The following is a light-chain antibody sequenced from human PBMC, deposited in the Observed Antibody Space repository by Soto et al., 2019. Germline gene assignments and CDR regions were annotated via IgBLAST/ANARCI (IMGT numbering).Light chain of an antibody. CDR2: EVS. Sequence: QSALTQPASVSGSPGQSINISCTGTSSDVGGYNYVSWYQQHPGKAPKLLIYEVSNRPSGISNRFSGSKSGDTASLTISGLQAEDEADYHCGSYSSSSAYYVFGTGTKVTVL. CDR3: GSYSSSSAYYV. J-gene: IGLJ1*01. V-gene: IGLV2-14*01. CDR1: SSDVGGYNY.